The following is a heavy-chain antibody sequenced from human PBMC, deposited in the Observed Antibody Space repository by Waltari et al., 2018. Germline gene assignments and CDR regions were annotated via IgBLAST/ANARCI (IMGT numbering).Heavy chain of an antibody. CDR2: INPKRGGT. CDR1: GYSFTDNY. J-gene: IGHJ3*01. CDR3: ARDRGVGATSDAFDV. V-gene: IGHV1-2*02. D-gene: IGHD1-26*01. Sequence: QVQLVQSGAEVKKSGASVKVSCKASGYSFTDNYIHWVRQAPGQGLEWMGWINPKRGGTKYAQKFQGRVTMTRDTSISTAYMEVSRLRSDDTAVYYCARDRGVGATSDAFDVWGQGTMVAVSS.